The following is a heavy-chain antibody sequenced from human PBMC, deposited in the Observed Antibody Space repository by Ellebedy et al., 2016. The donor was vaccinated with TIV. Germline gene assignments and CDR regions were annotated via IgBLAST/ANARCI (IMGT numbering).Heavy chain of an antibody. Sequence: GGSLRLSXAASGFTFSSYVMHWVRQAPGKGLEWVAVLWSDGSNKVYADSVKGRFTISRDTSKNTLYLQMNSLRAEDTAVYYCARHDYGSGSYYTPEFDYWGQGTLVTVSS. CDR2: LWSDGSNK. D-gene: IGHD3-10*01. V-gene: IGHV3-33*01. CDR3: ARHDYGSGSYYTPEFDY. J-gene: IGHJ4*02. CDR1: GFTFSSYV.